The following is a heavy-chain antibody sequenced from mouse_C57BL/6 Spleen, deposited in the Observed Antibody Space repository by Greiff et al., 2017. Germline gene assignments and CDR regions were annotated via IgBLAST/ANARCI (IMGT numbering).Heavy chain of an antibody. Sequence: VQLQQSGAELVKPGASVKLSCTASGFNIKDYYMHWVKQRTEQGLEWIGRIDPEDGETKYAPKFPGKATITADTSSNTAYLQLSSLTSEDTAVYYCARDGNYETDWYFDVWGTGTTVTVSS. CDR3: ARDGNYETDWYFDV. J-gene: IGHJ1*03. CDR1: GFNIKDYY. D-gene: IGHD2-1*01. CDR2: IDPEDGET. V-gene: IGHV14-2*01.